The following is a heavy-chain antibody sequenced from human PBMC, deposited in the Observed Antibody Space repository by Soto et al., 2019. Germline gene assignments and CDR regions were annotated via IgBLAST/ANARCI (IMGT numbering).Heavy chain of an antibody. J-gene: IGHJ4*02. CDR1: GYTFTSYG. CDR3: ARGPDLYSGYSYGQAFDY. Sequence: QVQLVQSGAEVKKPGASVKVSCKASGYTFTSYGISWVRQAPGQGLEWMGWISAYNGNTNYAQKLQGRVTMTTDTSTSTAHMELRSLRSDDTAVYYCARGPDLYSGYSYGQAFDYWGQGTLVTVSS. CDR2: ISAYNGNT. D-gene: IGHD5-18*01. V-gene: IGHV1-18*01.